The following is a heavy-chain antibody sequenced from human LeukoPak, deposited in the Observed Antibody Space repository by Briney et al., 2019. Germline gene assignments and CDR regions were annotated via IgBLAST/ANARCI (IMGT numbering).Heavy chain of an antibody. CDR2: IYYSGST. CDR1: GGSISSYY. D-gene: IGHD5-24*01. Sequence: PSETLSLTCTVSGGSISSYYWSWIRQPPGKGLEWIGYIYYSGSTKYNPSLKSRVTISLETSKNQFPLKLSSVTAADTAVYYCARTGRDGYNLDYYYYMDVWGKGTTVTVSS. CDR3: ARTGRDGYNLDYYYYMDV. V-gene: IGHV4-59*01. J-gene: IGHJ6*03.